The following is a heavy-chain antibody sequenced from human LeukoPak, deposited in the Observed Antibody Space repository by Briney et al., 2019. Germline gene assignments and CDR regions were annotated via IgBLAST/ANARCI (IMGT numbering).Heavy chain of an antibody. D-gene: IGHD4-23*01. CDR2: ISSSSSTI. CDR3: ARGSPYGGNSWGSC. CDR1: GFTVSSYS. V-gene: IGHV3-48*01. J-gene: IGHJ4*02. Sequence: GGSLRLSCAASGFTVSSYSMNWVRQAPGKGLEWVSYISSSSSTIYYADSVKGRFTISRDNAKNSLYLQMNSLRAEDTAVYYCARGSPYGGNSWGSCWGQGTLVTASS.